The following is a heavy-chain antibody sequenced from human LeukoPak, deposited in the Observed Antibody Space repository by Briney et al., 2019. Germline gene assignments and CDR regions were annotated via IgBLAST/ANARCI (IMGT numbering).Heavy chain of an antibody. V-gene: IGHV3-33*08. Sequence: GGSLRLSCAASGFTFSSHAMSWVRQAPGKGLEWVALIWNDGRNKYYADSVKGRSTISRDNSKNTLYLQMNSLRAEDTAVYYCAREWTRTGPFDYWGQGTLVTVSS. D-gene: IGHD3/OR15-3a*01. CDR1: GFTFSSHA. CDR2: IWNDGRNK. CDR3: AREWTRTGPFDY. J-gene: IGHJ4*02.